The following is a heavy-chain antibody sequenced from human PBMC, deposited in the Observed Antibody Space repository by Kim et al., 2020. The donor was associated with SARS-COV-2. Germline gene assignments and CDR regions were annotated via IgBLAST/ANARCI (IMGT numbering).Heavy chain of an antibody. J-gene: IGHJ4*02. CDR2: IKQDGTEE. V-gene: IGHV3-7*01. Sequence: GGSLRLSCAASEFTFSGYRMNWVRQAPGKGLEWVANIKQDGTEEHYVDSVKGRFTISRDNAQNSLYLQLNSLRAEDTAVYYCARGDSGGSYYRPFDSWGQGALVTVSS. CDR3: ARGDSGGSYYRPFDS. D-gene: IGHD2-15*01. CDR1: EFTFSGYR.